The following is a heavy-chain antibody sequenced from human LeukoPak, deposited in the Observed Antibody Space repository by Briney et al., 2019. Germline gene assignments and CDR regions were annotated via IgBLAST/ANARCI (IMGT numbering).Heavy chain of an antibody. CDR2: FDVEDGEI. J-gene: IGHJ3*02. D-gene: IGHD3-3*01. CDR3: ATNRQIMILGVVIMPAFDI. Sequence: ASVKVSCKVSGYTLTQLSVHWVRQAPGKGLGWMGGFDVEDGEIIYAQKFQGRVTMTEETSTDAAYMELSSLRSEDTAVYYCATNRQIMILGVVIMPAFDIWGQGTMVTVSS. V-gene: IGHV1-24*01. CDR1: GYTLTQLS.